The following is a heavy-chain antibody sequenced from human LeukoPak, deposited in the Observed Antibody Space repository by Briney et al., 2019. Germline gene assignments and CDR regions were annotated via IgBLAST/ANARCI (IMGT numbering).Heavy chain of an antibody. CDR1: GFTFSSYA. CDR3: AKDSSGSSGWYVGLNSPPYYVDY. CDR2: ISGSGGST. J-gene: IGHJ4*02. V-gene: IGHV3-23*01. Sequence: GGSLRLSCAASGFTFSSYAMSWVRQAPGKGLEWVSAISGSGGSTYYADSVKGRFTISRDNSKNTLYLQMNSLRAEDTAVYYCAKDSSGSSGWYVGLNSPPYYVDYWGQGTLVTVSS. D-gene: IGHD6-19*01.